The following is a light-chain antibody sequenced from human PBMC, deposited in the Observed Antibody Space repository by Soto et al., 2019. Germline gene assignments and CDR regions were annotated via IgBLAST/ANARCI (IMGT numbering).Light chain of an antibody. CDR1: QSVSSY. CDR2: DAS. Sequence: EIVLTQSPATLSLSPGAGATLSCRASQSVSSYFAWYQQKPGQAPRLLIYDASNRATGIPARFSGSGSGTDFTLAISSLEPEDFAIYYCQHRSNWPLTFGGGTKVEIK. V-gene: IGKV3-11*01. CDR3: QHRSNWPLT. J-gene: IGKJ4*01.